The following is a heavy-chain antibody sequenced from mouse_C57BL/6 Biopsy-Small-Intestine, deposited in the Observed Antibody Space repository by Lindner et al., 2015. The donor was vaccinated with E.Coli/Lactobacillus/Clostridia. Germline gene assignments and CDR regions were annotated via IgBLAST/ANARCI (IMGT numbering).Heavy chain of an antibody. Sequence: SVKVSCKVSGYTVTELSMLWVRQAPGKGLEWMGSFDPEDGEPIYAQKFQGRVTLTEDTSTDTAYMELSSLRSEDTAVYYCATSLPYYCSTASVCPFDLWGRGTLVTVSS. CDR2: FDPEDGEP. V-gene: IGHV1-83*01. CDR1: GYTVTELS. D-gene: IGHD2-10*01. CDR3: ATSLPYYCSTASVCPFDL. J-gene: IGHJ1*01.